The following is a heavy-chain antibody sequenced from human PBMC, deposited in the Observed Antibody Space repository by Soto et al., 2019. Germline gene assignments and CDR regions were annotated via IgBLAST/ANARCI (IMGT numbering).Heavy chain of an antibody. CDR1: GFTFSSYG. Sequence: GSLRLSCAASGFTFSSYGMHWVRQAPGKGLEWIGSVYYSGVTYYNPSLETRVTISIDTPKNQISLKLNSVTAADTAVFYCARHHQHSLFDPWGQGTLVTVSS. CDR3: ARHHQHSLFDP. D-gene: IGHD2-21*01. J-gene: IGHJ5*02. CDR2: VYYSGVT. V-gene: IGHV4-39*01.